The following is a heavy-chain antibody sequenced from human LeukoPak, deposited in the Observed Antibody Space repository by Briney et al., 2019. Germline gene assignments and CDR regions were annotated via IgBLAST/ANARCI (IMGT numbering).Heavy chain of an antibody. CDR3: AKLYVTVRDAFDI. Sequence: PGGSLRLSCAASGFTFSSYAMHWVRQAPGKGLEWVAVISYDGSNKYYADSVKGRFTISRDNSKNTLYLQMNSLRAEDTAVYYCAKLYVTVRDAFDIWGQGTMVTVSS. V-gene: IGHV3-30-3*02. D-gene: IGHD2/OR15-2a*01. CDR1: GFTFSSYA. J-gene: IGHJ3*02. CDR2: ISYDGSNK.